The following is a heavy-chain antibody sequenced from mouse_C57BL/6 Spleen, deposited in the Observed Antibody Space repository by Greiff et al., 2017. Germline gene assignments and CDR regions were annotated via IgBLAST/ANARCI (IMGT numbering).Heavy chain of an antibody. CDR1: GYTFTSYW. CDR2: IYPGNSDT. V-gene: IGHV1-5*01. J-gene: IGHJ2*01. CDR3: TRDPSTYYSNYFDY. Sequence: VQLQQSGTVLARPGASVKMSCKTSGYTFTSYWMHWVKQRPGQGLEWIGAIYPGNSDTSYNQKFKGKAKLTAVTSASTAYMELSSLTNEDSAVYYCTRDPSTYYSNYFDYWGQGTTLTVSS. D-gene: IGHD2-5*01.